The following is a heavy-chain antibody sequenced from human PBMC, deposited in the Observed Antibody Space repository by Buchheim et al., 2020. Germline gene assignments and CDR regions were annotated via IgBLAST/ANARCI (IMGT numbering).Heavy chain of an antibody. Sequence: QVQLQQWGAGLLKPSETLSLTCAVYGGSFSGYYWSWIRQPPGKGLEWIGEINHSGSTNYNPSLKGRVTISVDTSKNQFSLKLSSVTAADTAVYYCAKFTYSSGWYYFDYWGQGTL. J-gene: IGHJ4*02. CDR3: AKFTYSSGWYYFDY. CDR1: GGSFSGYY. CDR2: INHSGST. D-gene: IGHD6-19*01. V-gene: IGHV4-34*01.